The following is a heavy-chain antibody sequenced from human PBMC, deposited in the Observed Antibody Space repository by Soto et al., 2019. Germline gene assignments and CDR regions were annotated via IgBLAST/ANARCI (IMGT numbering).Heavy chain of an antibody. Sequence: QVQLVQSGAEVKKPGASVKVSCKASGYTFSSYGISWVRQAPGQGLEWMGWISAYSGNTNNAQELQGRVTMTTDTTTGKAYMKQRSQSSDDTAVYYCAWAGLCKGDVSFDDWGQGTLVTVSS. D-gene: IGHD2-15*01. CDR2: ISAYSGNT. CDR1: GYTFSSYG. CDR3: AWAGLCKGDVSFDD. J-gene: IGHJ4*02. V-gene: IGHV1-18*04.